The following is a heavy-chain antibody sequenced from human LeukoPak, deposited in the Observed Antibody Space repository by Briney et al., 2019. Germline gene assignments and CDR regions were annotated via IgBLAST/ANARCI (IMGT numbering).Heavy chain of an antibody. Sequence: ASVKVSCKASGYTFTGYYMHWVRQAPGKGLEWIGGFDREDDEAVYEQRFQGRVTMTEDTSTETAYMELSSLRSEDAAVYYCATDVTGTAPYDFWGQGTLVTVSS. D-gene: IGHD1-7*01. CDR3: ATDVTGTAPYDF. V-gene: IGHV1-24*01. J-gene: IGHJ4*02. CDR1: GYTFTGYY. CDR2: FDREDDEA.